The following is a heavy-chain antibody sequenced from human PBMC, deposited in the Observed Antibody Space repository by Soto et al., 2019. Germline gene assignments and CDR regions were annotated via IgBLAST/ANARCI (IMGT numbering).Heavy chain of an antibody. V-gene: IGHV3-30*18. CDR2: ISYDGSNK. D-gene: IGHD5-18*01. CDR3: AKGLEGNSRLAYSFYFDY. J-gene: IGHJ4*02. CDR1: GFTFSSYG. Sequence: GGSLRLSCAASGFTFSSYGMHWVRQAPGKGLEWVAVISYDGSNKYYADSVKGRFTISRDNSKNTLYLQMNSLRAEDTAVYYCAKGLEGNSRLAYSFYFDYWGQGTLVTVSS.